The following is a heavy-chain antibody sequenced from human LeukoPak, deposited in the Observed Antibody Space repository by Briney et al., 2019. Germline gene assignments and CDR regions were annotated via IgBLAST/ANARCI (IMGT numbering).Heavy chain of an antibody. CDR2: ISSSSSFI. D-gene: IGHD2-2*01. Sequence: KPGGSLRLSCAASGFTFSRYSMNWVRQAPGKGLEWVSSISSSSSFIYYADSVKGRFTISRDNAKNPLYLQMNSLRAEDTAVYYCARDPPLGSCSTISCPHLDYWGQGTLVTVSS. J-gene: IGHJ4*02. CDR3: ARDPPLGSCSTISCPHLDY. V-gene: IGHV3-21*01. CDR1: GFTFSRYS.